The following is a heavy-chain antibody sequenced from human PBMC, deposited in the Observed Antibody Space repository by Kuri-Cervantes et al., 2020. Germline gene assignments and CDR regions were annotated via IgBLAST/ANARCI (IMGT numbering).Heavy chain of an antibody. D-gene: IGHD3-22*01. CDR1: GYTFTSYA. J-gene: IGHJ3*02. CDR2: SNAGNGNT. V-gene: IGHV1-3*02. CDR3: ARGVTMIAHAFDI. Sequence: ASVKVSCKASGYTFTSYAMHWVRQAPGQRLEWMGWSNAGNGNTKYSQEFQGRVTITADESTSTAYMELSSLRSEDTAVYYCARGVTMIAHAFDIWGQGTMVTVSS.